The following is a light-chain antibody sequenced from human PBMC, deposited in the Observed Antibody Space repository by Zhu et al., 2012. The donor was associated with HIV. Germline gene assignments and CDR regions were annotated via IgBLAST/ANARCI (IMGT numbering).Light chain of an antibody. J-gene: IGKJ1*01. V-gene: IGKV3-20*01. CDR2: GAS. CDR1: QSVSSNY. CDR3: HQYDNSWT. Sequence: EVVLTQSPDTLSLSPGDRATLACRASQSVSSNYLIWYQQKPGQAPRPLIYGASDRASGVPDRFSGRWSGTDFTLSISRLEPEDFAVYYCHQYDNSWTFGQGTKVE.